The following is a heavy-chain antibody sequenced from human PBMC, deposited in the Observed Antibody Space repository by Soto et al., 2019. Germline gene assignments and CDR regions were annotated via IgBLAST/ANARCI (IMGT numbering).Heavy chain of an antibody. CDR2: ISYDGSNK. CDR1: GFTFSSYG. V-gene: IGHV3-30*18. D-gene: IGHD5-12*01. CDR3: AKGSSGYSGYDRPGY. J-gene: IGHJ4*02. Sequence: QVQLVESGGGVVQPGRSLRLSCAASGFTFSSYGMHWVRQAPGKGLEWVAVISYDGSNKYYADSVKGRFTISRDNSKNMQYLQMNSLIAADTPVYYCAKGSSGYSGYDRPGYWGQGTLVTVSS.